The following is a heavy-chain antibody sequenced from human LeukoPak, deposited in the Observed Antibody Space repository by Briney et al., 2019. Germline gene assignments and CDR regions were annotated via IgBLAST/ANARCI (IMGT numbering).Heavy chain of an antibody. Sequence: GGSLQISCKGSGCSFTSYWIGWARQLPGKGLEWMGIIYPGDSDTRYSPSFQGQVTISADKSISTAYLQWSSLKASDTAMYYCARQEVTGYYGMDVWGQGTTVTVSS. D-gene: IGHD2-21*02. CDR3: ARQEVTGYYGMDV. J-gene: IGHJ6*02. V-gene: IGHV5-51*01. CDR1: GCSFTSYW. CDR2: IYPGDSDT.